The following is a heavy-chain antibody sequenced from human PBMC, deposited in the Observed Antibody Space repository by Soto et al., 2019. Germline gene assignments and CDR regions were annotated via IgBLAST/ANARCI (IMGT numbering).Heavy chain of an antibody. CDR2: ISAYNGNT. Sequence: ASVTVSCKASGYTFTSYGIIWVRQAPGQGLEWMGWISAYNGNTNYAQKLQGRVTMTTDTSTSTAYMELRSLRSDDTAVYYCARALVAGTGPSILDYWGQGTLVTVSS. CDR1: GYTFTSYG. V-gene: IGHV1-18*01. J-gene: IGHJ4*02. CDR3: ARALVAGTGPSILDY. D-gene: IGHD6-19*01.